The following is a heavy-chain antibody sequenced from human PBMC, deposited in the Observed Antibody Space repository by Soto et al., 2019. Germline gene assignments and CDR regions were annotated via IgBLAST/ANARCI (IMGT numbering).Heavy chain of an antibody. V-gene: IGHV4-34*01. CDR2: INPSGST. D-gene: IGHD6-19*01. CDR1: RRSFSGYY. J-gene: IGHJ4*02. CDR3: ARAGSSGWYPPGY. Sequence: SETLSLTCAVYRRSFSGYYWSCIRQPPGRGLEWLGEINPSGSTNYNPSLKSRVTISVDTYKNQFSLKLSSVTAGDSALYYCARAGSSGWYPPGYCGQGTLITFSS.